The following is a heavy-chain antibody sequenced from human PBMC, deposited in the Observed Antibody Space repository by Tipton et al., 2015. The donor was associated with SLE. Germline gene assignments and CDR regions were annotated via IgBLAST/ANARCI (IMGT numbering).Heavy chain of an antibody. D-gene: IGHD6-6*01. CDR2: INHSGST. CDR1: GGSFSGYY. J-gene: IGHJ4*02. Sequence: TLSLTCAVYGGSFSGYYWSWIRQPPGKGLGWIGEINHSGSTNYNPSLKSRVTISVDTSKNQFSLKLSSVTAADTAVYYCARRQEQLVRGYFDYWGQGTLVTVSS. CDR3: ARRQEQLVRGYFDY. V-gene: IGHV4-34*01.